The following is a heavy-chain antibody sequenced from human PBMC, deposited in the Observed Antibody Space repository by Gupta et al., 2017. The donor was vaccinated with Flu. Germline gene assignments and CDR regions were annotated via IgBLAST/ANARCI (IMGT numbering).Heavy chain of an antibody. D-gene: IGHD3-10*01. V-gene: IGHV4-31*03. J-gene: IGHJ3*01. CDR1: GVSVSSGAFY. CDR3: ARGDGYYYASERYNTQDAFNV. Sequence: VQLQESGPGLVKPSETLSLTCTVSGVSVSSGAFYWNWIRQHPGKGLEWIGYISYTGSTYYNPSLQSRVTISVDTSKNQFSLRLMSVTAADTAVYYCARGDGYYYASERYNTQDAFNVWGQGTTVTVSS. CDR2: ISYTGST.